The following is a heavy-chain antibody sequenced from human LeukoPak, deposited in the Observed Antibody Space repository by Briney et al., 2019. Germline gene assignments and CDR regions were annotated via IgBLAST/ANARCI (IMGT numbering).Heavy chain of an antibody. J-gene: IGHJ4*02. CDR1: GYTFTSYA. CDR3: ARDKSYYDAADY. CDR2: INAGNGNT. D-gene: IGHD1-26*01. Sequence: ASVKVSCTASGYTFTSYAMHWVRQAPGQRLEWMGWINAGNGNTKYSQKFQGRVTITRDTSASTAYMELSSLRSEDTAVYYCARDKSYYDAADYWGQGTLVTVSS. V-gene: IGHV1-3*01.